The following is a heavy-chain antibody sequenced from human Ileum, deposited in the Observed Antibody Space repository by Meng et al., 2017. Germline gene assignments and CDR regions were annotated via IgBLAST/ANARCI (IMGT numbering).Heavy chain of an antibody. V-gene: IGHV4-61*01. Sequence: HPPGTGPGLGLPSDTLSLPCTSLGAYVMSKKDGWGWIRQPPGKGLEWIGYGSNNHNPSLKSRVTISVDTSKNQFFLTLNSVTAADTAIYYCARDHWGSLDYWGQGILVTVSS. D-gene: IGHD7-27*01. CDR3: ARDHWGSLDY. CDR2: GSN. J-gene: IGHJ4*02. CDR1: GAYVMSKKDG.